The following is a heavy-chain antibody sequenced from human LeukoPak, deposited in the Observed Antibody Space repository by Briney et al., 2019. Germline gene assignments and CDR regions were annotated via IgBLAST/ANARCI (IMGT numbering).Heavy chain of an antibody. CDR1: DDSITMYY. CDR3: ARGRVSSSTWYSTYYYYFYMDV. J-gene: IGHJ6*03. V-gene: IGHV4-59*01. CDR2: VDHTGST. D-gene: IGHD1-1*01. Sequence: SETLSLTCSVSDDSITMYYWTWIRQPPGKGLEWIGYVDHTGSTNFNPSPNGRVSISRDTTKNHFSLRLRSVTAADTAVYFCARGRVSSSTWYSTYYYYFYMDVWGKGTTVTVSS.